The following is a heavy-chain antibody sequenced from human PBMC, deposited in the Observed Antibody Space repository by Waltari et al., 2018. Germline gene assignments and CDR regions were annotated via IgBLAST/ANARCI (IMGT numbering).Heavy chain of an antibody. Sequence: QVQLVQSGAEVKKPGSSVKVSCNTSGGLFSPYHLTWVRQAPGQGLEWVGGGIPIFPTTNYAQKFQGRLTISADESTRTVYMDLSSLRSEDTAVYYCAKRGVNSTGGAFDYWGQGTLVTVSS. J-gene: IGHJ4*02. D-gene: IGHD3-22*01. CDR1: GGLFSPYH. CDR2: GIPIFPTT. V-gene: IGHV1-69*01. CDR3: AKRGVNSTGGAFDY.